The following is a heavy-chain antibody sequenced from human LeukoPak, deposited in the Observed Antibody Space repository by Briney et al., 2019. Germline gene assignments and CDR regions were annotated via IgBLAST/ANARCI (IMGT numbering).Heavy chain of an antibody. J-gene: IGHJ4*02. CDR2: IYPGDSAT. CDR3: ARPRRAERDEDF. D-gene: IGHD1-1*01. Sequence: GASLQISCKCSGYSFTKYWIAWVRQLPGKGLEWMGIIYPGDSATRYSPSFQGQVTISVDKSISTAYLQWGSLKASDTAMYYCARPRRAERDEDFWGQGTLVTVSS. CDR1: GYSFTKYW. V-gene: IGHV5-51*01.